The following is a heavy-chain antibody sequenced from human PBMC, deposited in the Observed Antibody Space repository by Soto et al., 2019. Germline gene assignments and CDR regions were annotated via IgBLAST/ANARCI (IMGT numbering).Heavy chain of an antibody. D-gene: IGHD3-10*01. CDR3: ARSLNYYGSGSYFDS. CDR1: GGSVSSNSYY. V-gene: IGHV4-61*01. Sequence: PSETLSLTCTVSGGSVSSNSYYWSWIRQPPGKGLEWIGYIYYSGSTNYNPSLKSRLTILVDTSKNQFSLKLNSVTAADTAVYYCARSLNYYGSGSYFDSWGQGTLVTVSS. CDR2: IYYSGST. J-gene: IGHJ4*02.